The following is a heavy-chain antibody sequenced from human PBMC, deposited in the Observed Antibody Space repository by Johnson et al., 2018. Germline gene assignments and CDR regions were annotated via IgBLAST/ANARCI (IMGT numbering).Heavy chain of an antibody. CDR3: ARERHDFWSGYSYYYYGMDV. D-gene: IGHD3-3*01. J-gene: IGHJ6*02. V-gene: IGHV3-74*01. CDR2: INSDGSST. Sequence: VQLQEAGGGLVQPGGSLRLSCAASGFTFSSYWMHWVRQAPGKGLVWVSRINSDGSSTSYADSVKGRFTISRDNAKNTLYLQMNSLRAEDTAVYYCARERHDFWSGYSYYYYGMDVWGQGTTVTVSS. CDR1: GFTFSSYW.